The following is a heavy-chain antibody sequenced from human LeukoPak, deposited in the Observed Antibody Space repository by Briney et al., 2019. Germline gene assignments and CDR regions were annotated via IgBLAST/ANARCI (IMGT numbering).Heavy chain of an antibody. CDR3: ARTYSSGWPYFDY. CDR1: GGSISSSNW. CDR2: IYHSGST. D-gene: IGHD6-19*01. J-gene: IGHJ4*02. Sequence: SEALSLTCAVSGGSISSSNWWSWVRQPPGKGLEWIGEIYHSGSTNYNPSLKSRVTISVDRSKNQFSLKLSSVTAADTAVYYCARTYSSGWPYFDYWGQGTLVTVSS. V-gene: IGHV4-4*02.